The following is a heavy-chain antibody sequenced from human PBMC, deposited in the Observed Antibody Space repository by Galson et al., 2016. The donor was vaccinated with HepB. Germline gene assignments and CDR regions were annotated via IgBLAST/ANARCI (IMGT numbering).Heavy chain of an antibody. CDR2: IETAGDT. D-gene: IGHD4/OR15-4a*01. CDR1: GFTFSDNY. CDR3: ARGKSLLTMPWNYGLDV. J-gene: IGHJ6*04. V-gene: IGHV3-13*01. Sequence: SLRLSCAASGFTFSDNYMTWIRQAPGKGLEWVSAIETAGDTYYPDSVKGRFTISRENAKNSLYLQMNSLRAGDTAVYYCARGKSLLTMPWNYGLDVWGKGTTVSVSS.